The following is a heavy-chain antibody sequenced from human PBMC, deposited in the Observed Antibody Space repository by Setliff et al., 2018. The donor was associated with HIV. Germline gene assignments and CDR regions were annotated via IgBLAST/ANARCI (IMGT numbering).Heavy chain of an antibody. V-gene: IGHV4-34*01. Sequence: KPSETLSLTCAVYGGSFPAYYWNWIRQPPGKGLEWIGEINYEGDTTYNPSLKSRVNMFIDTSKKQFSLKVASVTAADTAVYYCAREGAGSWYIYWGQGTLVTVSS. J-gene: IGHJ4*02. CDR2: INYEGDT. CDR1: GGSFPAYY. CDR3: AREGAGSWYIY. D-gene: IGHD6-13*01.